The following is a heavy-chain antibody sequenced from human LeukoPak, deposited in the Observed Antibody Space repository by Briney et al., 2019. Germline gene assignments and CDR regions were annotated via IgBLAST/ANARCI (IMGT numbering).Heavy chain of an antibody. CDR2: IKQDGSEK. D-gene: IGHD3-16*01. CDR3: ARGGSAWSDFDY. CDR1: GFTFSSYW. Sequence: PGGSLRLSCAASGFTFSSYWMSWVRQAPGKGLEWVANIKQDGSEKYNVDSVKGRFTISRGNAKNSLYLQMNSLRAEDTAVYYCARGGSAWSDFDYWGQGTLVTVSS. J-gene: IGHJ4*02. V-gene: IGHV3-7*01.